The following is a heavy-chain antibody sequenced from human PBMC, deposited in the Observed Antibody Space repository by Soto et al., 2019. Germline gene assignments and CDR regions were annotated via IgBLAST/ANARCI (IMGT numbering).Heavy chain of an antibody. CDR1: GYTFTSYS. J-gene: IGHJ6*02. CDR3: ARDFPTYDFWSGHSAVHGMDV. CDR2: ISGYNGKT. V-gene: IGHV1-18*04. D-gene: IGHD3-3*01. Sequence: XSVKLTCKAFGYTFTSYSIAWVREDPGQGLEWVGWISGYNGKTDSAQKFQGRVTLTIDTSTTTAYMELRSLRSDDTAVYYCARDFPTYDFWSGHSAVHGMDVWGQGTTVTVSS.